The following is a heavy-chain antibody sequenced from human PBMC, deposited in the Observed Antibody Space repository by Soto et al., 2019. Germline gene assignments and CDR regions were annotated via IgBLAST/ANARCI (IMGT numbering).Heavy chain of an antibody. CDR2: VKSKTDGGSS. CDR1: GFPFTNAW. D-gene: IGHD1-26*01. Sequence: GGSLGLSCVASGFPFTNAWINWVRQVPGKGLEWVGRVKSKTDGGSSDYAAAVKGRFAVSRDDSRNIVYLQMNSLKIEDTGVYYCTTDSRTTLPEIRFDYWGHGTQVTVSS. CDR3: TTDSRTTLPEIRFDY. V-gene: IGHV3-15*07. J-gene: IGHJ4*01.